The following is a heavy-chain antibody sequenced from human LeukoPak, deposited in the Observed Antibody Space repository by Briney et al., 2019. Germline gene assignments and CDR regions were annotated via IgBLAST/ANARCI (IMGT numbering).Heavy chain of an antibody. D-gene: IGHD1-26*01. CDR2: IGGDGRGT. V-gene: IGHV3-23*01. Sequence: GGSLRLSCTASGFTFSNHAMTWVRQAPGKGLEWVSAIGGDGRGTDYADSVKGRFTISRDNSKKTLYLEMNSLRADDTARYYCARRVGGTPDYWGPGTLVTVSS. CDR1: GFTFSNHA. J-gene: IGHJ4*02. CDR3: ARRVGGTPDY.